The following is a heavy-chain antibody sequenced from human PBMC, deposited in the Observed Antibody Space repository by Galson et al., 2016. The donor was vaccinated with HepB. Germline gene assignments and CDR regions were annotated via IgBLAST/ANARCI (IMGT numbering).Heavy chain of an antibody. CDR3: TRTGLGDFDY. J-gene: IGHJ4*02. CDR1: GFTFSGST. CDR2: TRNRARSYTT. V-gene: IGHV3-73*01. Sequence: SLRLSCAASGFTFSGSTMHWVRQASGKGLEWVGRTRNRARSYTTDYVASVKGRFTISRDNSKSSVYLHMNGLKPEDAAIYYCTRTGLGDFDYWGRGTLVTVSS.